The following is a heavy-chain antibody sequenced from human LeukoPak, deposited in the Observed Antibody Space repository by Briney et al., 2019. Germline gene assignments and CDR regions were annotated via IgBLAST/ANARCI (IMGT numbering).Heavy chain of an antibody. J-gene: IGHJ4*02. V-gene: IGHV4-31*03. CDR1: GGSVSSGGYY. D-gene: IGHD2-15*01. Sequence: PSQTLSLTCTVPGGSVSSGGYYWNWIRQHPGKGPEWIGYIFYSGSTHYNPSLKRRVTLSLDTSKNQFSLKLSSVTAADTAIYYCARVGGGHLGFGYWGQGTLVTVSS. CDR3: ARVGGGHLGFGY. CDR2: IFYSGST.